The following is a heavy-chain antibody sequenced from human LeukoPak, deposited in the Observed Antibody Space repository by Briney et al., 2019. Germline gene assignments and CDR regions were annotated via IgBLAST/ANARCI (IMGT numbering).Heavy chain of an antibody. CDR2: ISYDGSNK. V-gene: IGHV3-30-3*01. D-gene: IGHD3-10*01. J-gene: IGHJ4*02. CDR1: GFTFSSYA. Sequence: GRSLRLSCAASGFTFSSYAMHWVRQAPGKGLEWVAVISYDGSNKYYADSVKGRFTISRDNSKNTLYLQTNSLRAEDTAVYYCAREGSGSYSIDYWGQGTLVTVSS. CDR3: AREGSGSYSIDY.